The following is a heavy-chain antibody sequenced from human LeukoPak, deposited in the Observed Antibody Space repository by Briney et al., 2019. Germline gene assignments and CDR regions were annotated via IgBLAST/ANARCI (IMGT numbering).Heavy chain of an antibody. J-gene: IGHJ4*02. D-gene: IGHD4-17*01. CDR3: ARVKWGDYGDYVVPGYFDY. CDR1: GGSISSSSYY. Sequence: SETLSLACTVSGGSISSSSYYWGWIRQPPGKGLEWIGRIYYSGSTNYNPSLKSRVTISVDTSKNQFSLKLSSVTAADTAVYYCARVKWGDYGDYVVPGYFDYWGQGTLVTVSS. V-gene: IGHV4-39*07. CDR2: IYYSGST.